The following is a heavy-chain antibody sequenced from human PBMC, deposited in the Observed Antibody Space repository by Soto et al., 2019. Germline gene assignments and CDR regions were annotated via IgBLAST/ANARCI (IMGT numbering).Heavy chain of an antibody. CDR1: GGSISSYY. V-gene: IGHV4-59*01. CDR2: IYYSGST. CDR3: AGGDYYDSSGYYRPFDY. D-gene: IGHD3-22*01. J-gene: IGHJ4*02. Sequence: SETLSLTCTVSGGSISSYYWSWIRQPPGKGLEWIGYIYYSGSTNYNPSLKSRVTISVDTSKNQFSLKLSSVTAADTAVYYCAGGDYYDSSGYYRPFDYWSQGTLVTVSS.